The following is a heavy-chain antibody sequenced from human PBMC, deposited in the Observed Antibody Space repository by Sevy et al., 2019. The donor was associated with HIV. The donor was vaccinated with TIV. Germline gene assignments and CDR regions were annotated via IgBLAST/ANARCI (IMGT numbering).Heavy chain of an antibody. Sequence: GGSLRLSCAASGFTFSKYGMHWVRQAPGKGLEWVAHIWDDGSKKYYADSVKGRFTISRDNSKNTLYLQLNSLRDEDTAVYYCVRGADYYARSDANCAYWGQGTLVTVSS. CDR1: GFTFSKYG. J-gene: IGHJ4*02. CDR3: VRGADYYARSDANCAY. D-gene: IGHD3-10*01. V-gene: IGHV3-33*01. CDR2: IWDDGSKK.